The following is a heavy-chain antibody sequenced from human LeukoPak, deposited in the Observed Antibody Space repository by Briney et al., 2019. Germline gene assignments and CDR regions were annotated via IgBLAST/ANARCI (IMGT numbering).Heavy chain of an antibody. CDR1: GYTFTSFY. J-gene: IGHJ4*02. D-gene: IGHD1-26*01. V-gene: IGHV1-46*01. CDR2: FNPSGSST. CDR3: ARAGENYYDLYY. Sequence: GASVKVSCKASGYTFTSFYTHWVRQAPGQGLEWMGIFNPSGSSTTYAQKFQGRVTMTRDTSTSIVYMELSSLGSEDTAVYYCARAGENYYDLYYWGQGTLVTVSS.